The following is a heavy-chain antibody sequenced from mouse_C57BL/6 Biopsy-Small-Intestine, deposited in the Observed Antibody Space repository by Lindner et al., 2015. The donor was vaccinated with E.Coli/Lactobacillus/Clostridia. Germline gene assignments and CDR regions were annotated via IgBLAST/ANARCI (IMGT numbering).Heavy chain of an antibody. Sequence: VQLQESGPELVKPGASVKISCKASGYAFSSSWMNWVKQRPGKGLEWIGRIYPGDGDTNYNGKFKGKATLTADKSSSTAYMQLSSLTSEDSAVYFCASRLLRSFDYWSQGTTLTVSS. CDR1: GYAFSSSW. D-gene: IGHD1-1*01. CDR2: IYPGDGDT. V-gene: IGHV1-82*01. CDR3: ASRLLRSFDY. J-gene: IGHJ2*01.